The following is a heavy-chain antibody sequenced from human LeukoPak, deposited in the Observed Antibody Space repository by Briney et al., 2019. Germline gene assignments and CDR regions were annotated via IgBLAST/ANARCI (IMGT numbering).Heavy chain of an antibody. J-gene: IGHJ6*03. CDR2: ISGSGGST. Sequence: PGGSLRLSCAASGFTFSSYAMSWVRQAPGKGLEWVSAISGSGGSTYYADSVKGRFTISRDNSKNTLYLQMNSLRAEDTAVYYCAKRRKSLRFLSYYMDVWGKGTTVTVSS. V-gene: IGHV3-23*01. D-gene: IGHD3-3*01. CDR3: AKRRKSLRFLSYYMDV. CDR1: GFTFSSYA.